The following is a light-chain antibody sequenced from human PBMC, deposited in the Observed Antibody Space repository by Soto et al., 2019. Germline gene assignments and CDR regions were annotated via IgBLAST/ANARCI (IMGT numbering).Light chain of an antibody. V-gene: IGKV1D-16*02. Sequence: DIQTAQSPSSVSAYVGDRVTITCRARQLIASWLGWCHHKPGKAPKLLIYAASSLQSGVPSRFSGSGSGTDFTLTISSLQPDDFATYYCQQYHTFSIAFGQGTRLEIK. CDR1: QLIASW. CDR2: AAS. J-gene: IGKJ5*01. CDR3: QQYHTFSIA.